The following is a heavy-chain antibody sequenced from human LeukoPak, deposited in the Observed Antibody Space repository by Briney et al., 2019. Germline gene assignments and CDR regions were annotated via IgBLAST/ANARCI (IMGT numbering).Heavy chain of an antibody. CDR2: FDPEDGET. CDR3: ATVGYGSGSYRPNDAFDI. CDR1: GYTLTELS. J-gene: IGHJ3*02. V-gene: IGHV1-24*01. D-gene: IGHD3-10*01. Sequence: ASVKVSCKVSGYTLTELSMHWVRQAPGKGLGWMVGFDPEDGETIYAQKFQGRVTMTEDTSTDTAYMELSSLRSEDTAVYYCATVGYGSGSYRPNDAFDIWGQGTMVTVSS.